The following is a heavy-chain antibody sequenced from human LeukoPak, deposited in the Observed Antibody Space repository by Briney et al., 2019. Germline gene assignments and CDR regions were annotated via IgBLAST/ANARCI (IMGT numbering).Heavy chain of an antibody. CDR1: GLSFSSHG. Sequence: GGSLRLSCAASGLSFSSHGMHWVRQAPGKGLEWVAVIWYDGSNIYYADSVKGRFTISRDNSKNTLYLQMNSLRAEDTALYYCARDWTLNYWGQGTLVTVSS. CDR3: ARDWTLNY. CDR2: IWYDGSNI. J-gene: IGHJ4*02. D-gene: IGHD3/OR15-3a*01. V-gene: IGHV3-33*01.